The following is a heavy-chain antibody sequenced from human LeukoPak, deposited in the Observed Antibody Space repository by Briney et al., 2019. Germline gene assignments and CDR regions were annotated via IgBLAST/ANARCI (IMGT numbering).Heavy chain of an antibody. CDR1: GVTFSNYG. J-gene: IGHJ4*02. CDR2: ISYDGSNK. Sequence: GGSLRLSCAGSGVTFSNYGMYWVRQAPGKGLEWVAVISYDGSNKYYADSVKGRFTISRDNSMNTLYLLMNSLRAEDTAVYYCAKSRWELQGGETFDYWGQGTLVTVAS. CDR3: AKSRWELQGGETFDY. V-gene: IGHV3-30*18. D-gene: IGHD1-26*01.